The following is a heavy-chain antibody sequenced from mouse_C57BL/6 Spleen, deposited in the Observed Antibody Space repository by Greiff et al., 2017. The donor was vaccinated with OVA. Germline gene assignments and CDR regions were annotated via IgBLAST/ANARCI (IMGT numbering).Heavy chain of an antibody. CDR3: ARGDYGSSEGFAY. D-gene: IGHD1-1*01. CDR1: GYSITSGYY. CDR2: ISYDGSN. J-gene: IGHJ3*01. Sequence: EVKLVESGPGLVKPSQSLSLTCSVTGYSITSGYYWNWIRQFPGNKLEWMGYISYDGSNNYNPSLKNRISITRDTSKNQFFLKLNSVTTEDTATYYCARGDYGSSEGFAYWGQGTLVTVSA. V-gene: IGHV3-6*01.